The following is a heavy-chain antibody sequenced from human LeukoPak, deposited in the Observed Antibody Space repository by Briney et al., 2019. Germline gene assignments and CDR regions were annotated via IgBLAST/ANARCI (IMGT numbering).Heavy chain of an antibody. Sequence: ASVTDSFMAPGYTFTDYYIDWVRPAPGQGLEWMGWINPNSGGTNYAQKFQGRVTMTRDTSISTAYMELSSLRSDDTAVYYCARALSLDYWGQG. V-gene: IGHV1-2*02. CDR1: GYTFTDYY. CDR2: INPNSGGT. CDR3: ARALSLDY. J-gene: IGHJ4*02.